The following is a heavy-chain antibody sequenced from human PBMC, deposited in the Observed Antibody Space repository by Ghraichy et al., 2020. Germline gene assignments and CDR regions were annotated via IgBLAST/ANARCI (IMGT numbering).Heavy chain of an antibody. V-gene: IGHV1-8*01. Sequence: ASVKVSCKASGYTFTSYDINWVRQATGQGLEWMGWMNPNSGNTGYAQKFQGRVTMTRNTSISTAYMELSSLRSEDTAVYYCTRGLPLNWGSYYYYYGMDVWGQGTTVTVSS. CDR1: GYTFTSYD. CDR3: TRGLPLNWGSYYYYYGMDV. D-gene: IGHD7-27*01. J-gene: IGHJ6*02. CDR2: MNPNSGNT.